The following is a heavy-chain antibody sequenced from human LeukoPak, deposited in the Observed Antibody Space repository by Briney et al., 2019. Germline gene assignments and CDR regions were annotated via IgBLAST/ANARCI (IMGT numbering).Heavy chain of an antibody. CDR3: ARADGYYYGMDV. CDR2: IYYSGST. J-gene: IGHJ6*02. Sequence: PSETLSLTCNVSGGSISSYYWSWIRQPPGKGLEWIGYIYYSGSTNYNPSLKSRVTISVDTSKNQFSLKLTSVTAADTAVYYCARADGYYYGMDVWGQGTTVTVSS. D-gene: IGHD5-24*01. CDR1: GGSISSYY. V-gene: IGHV4-59*01.